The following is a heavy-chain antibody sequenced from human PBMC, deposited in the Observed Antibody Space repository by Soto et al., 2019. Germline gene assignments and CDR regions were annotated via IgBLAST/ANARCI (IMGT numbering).Heavy chain of an antibody. CDR2: TYYRSQWYN. V-gene: IGHV6-1*01. D-gene: IGHD3-22*01. J-gene: IGHJ5*02. Sequence: SQTLSLTCAISGDSVSSNSAAWNWIRQSPWRGLEWLGRTYYRSQWYNDYAVSVKSRITINPDTSKNQFSLQLYSVTLEDTAVYYCARDGYSDSSSYYYAWFDPWGQGILVTVSS. CDR3: ARDGYSDSSSYYYAWFDP. CDR1: GDSVSSNSAA.